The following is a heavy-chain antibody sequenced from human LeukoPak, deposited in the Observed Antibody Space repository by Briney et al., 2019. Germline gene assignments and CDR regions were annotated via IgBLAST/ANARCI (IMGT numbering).Heavy chain of an antibody. Sequence: AGGSLGLSCAASGFTFSSYAMNWVRQAPGKGLEWVSGISNSGGSTYYADSVKGRFTISRDNSKNTLYLQMNSLRAEDTAVYYCAKETSSSFDSWGQGTLVTVSS. V-gene: IGHV3-23*01. J-gene: IGHJ5*01. CDR1: GFTFSSYA. CDR2: ISNSGGST. CDR3: AKETSSSFDS. D-gene: IGHD6-13*01.